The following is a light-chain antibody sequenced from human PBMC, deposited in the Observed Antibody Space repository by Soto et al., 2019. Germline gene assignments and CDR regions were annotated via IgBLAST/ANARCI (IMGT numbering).Light chain of an antibody. CDR1: SSNVGSNT. J-gene: IGLJ3*02. Sequence: QSVLTQPPSASRTPGQRVTISCSGSSSNVGSNTVNWYQQLPGTAPKLLIYSNTQRPSGVPDRFSGSKSGTSASLAISGLQSEDEADYHCSTWDDSLNGWVFGGGTKVTVL. CDR3: STWDDSLNGWV. CDR2: SNT. V-gene: IGLV1-44*01.